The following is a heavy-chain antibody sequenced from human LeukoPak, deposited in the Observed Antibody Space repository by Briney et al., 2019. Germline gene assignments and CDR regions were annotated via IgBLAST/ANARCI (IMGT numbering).Heavy chain of an antibody. D-gene: IGHD3-9*01. CDR3: ARESMGILTGYYTMESWFDP. J-gene: IGHJ5*02. CDR2: IKQDGSEK. Sequence: QAGGSLRLSCAASGFTFSSYWMSWVRQAPGKGLEWVANIKQDGSEKYYVDSVKGRFTIFRDNAKNSLYLQMNSLRAEDTAVYYCARESMGILTGYYTMESWFDPWGQGTLVTVSS. CDR1: GFTFSSYW. V-gene: IGHV3-7*01.